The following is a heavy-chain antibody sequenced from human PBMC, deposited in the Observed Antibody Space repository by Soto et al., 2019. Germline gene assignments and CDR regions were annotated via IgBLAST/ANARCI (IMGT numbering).Heavy chain of an antibody. J-gene: IGHJ4*02. CDR1: GGSISSGGYS. D-gene: IGHD5-18*01. CDR3: DRVQDTALAPDY. Sequence: TLSLTCAVSGGSISSGGYSWSWIRQPPGKGLEWIGYVYHSGSTYYNPSLKSRVTISVDRSKNQFSLKLSSVTAADTAVYFYDRVQDTALAPDYWGQGTPVPVSS. V-gene: IGHV4-30-2*01. CDR2: VYHSGST.